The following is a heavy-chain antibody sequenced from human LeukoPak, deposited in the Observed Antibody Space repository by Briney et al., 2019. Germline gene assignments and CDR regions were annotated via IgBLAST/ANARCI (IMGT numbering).Heavy chain of an antibody. CDR2: INHSGST. V-gene: IGHV4-34*01. J-gene: IGHJ5*02. Sequence: PSETLSLTCAVYGGSFSGYYWSWIRQPPGKGLEWIGEINHSGSTNYNPSLKSRVTISVDTSKNQFSLKLSSVTAADTAVYYCARCYYDSSGSSSKPNWFDPWGQGTLVTVSS. CDR3: ARCYYDSSGSSSKPNWFDP. D-gene: IGHD3-22*01. CDR1: GGSFSGYY.